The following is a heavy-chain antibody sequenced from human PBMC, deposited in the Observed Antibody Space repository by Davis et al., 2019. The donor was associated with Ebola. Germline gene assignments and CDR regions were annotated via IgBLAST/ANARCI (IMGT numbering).Heavy chain of an antibody. CDR3: ARGVRHYYDTSAYYYDAFDI. J-gene: IGHJ3*02. CDR1: GGSITNYY. CDR2: IYYKGST. V-gene: IGHV4-59*01. Sequence: SETLSLTCTVSGGSITNYYWSWIRQPPGKGLEWIGYIYYKGSTNYNPSLKSRVTISVDTSNNHFSLRLSSVTAADTAVYYCARGVRHYYDTSAYYYDAFDIWGQGTVVTVSS. D-gene: IGHD3-22*01.